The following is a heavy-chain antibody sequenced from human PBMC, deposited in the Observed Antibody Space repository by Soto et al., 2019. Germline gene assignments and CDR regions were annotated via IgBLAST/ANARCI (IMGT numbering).Heavy chain of an antibody. CDR2: ISGSGGST. V-gene: IGHV3-23*01. CDR3: ASRSCGGDCYHPFDY. J-gene: IGHJ4*02. CDR1: GFTFSSYA. Sequence: GGSLRLSCAASGFTFSSYAMSWVRQAPGKGLEWVSAISGSGGSTYYADSVKGRFTISRDNSKNTLYLQMNSLRAEDTAVYYCASRSCGGDCYHPFDYWGQGTLVTVS. D-gene: IGHD2-21*02.